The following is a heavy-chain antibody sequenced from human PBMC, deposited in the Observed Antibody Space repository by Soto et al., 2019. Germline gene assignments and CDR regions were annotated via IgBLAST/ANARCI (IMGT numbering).Heavy chain of an antibody. CDR3: TKARLWGGDGYNSYYYNAMDV. V-gene: IGHV3-64*01. CDR2: ISSNGGST. Sequence: GGSLRLSCAASGFTFSSYAMHWVRQAPGKGLEYVSAISSNGGSTYYANSVKGRFTISRDNSKNTLYLQMGSLRAEDTALYYCTKARLWGGDGYNSYYYNAMDVWGQGTTVTVSS. D-gene: IGHD3-16*01. J-gene: IGHJ6*02. CDR1: GFTFSSYA.